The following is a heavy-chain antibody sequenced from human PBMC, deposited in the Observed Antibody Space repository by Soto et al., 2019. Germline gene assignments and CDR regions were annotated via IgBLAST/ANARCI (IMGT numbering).Heavy chain of an antibody. CDR3: ARGIGEQWLVRNSYYYYGMDV. Sequence: GSLRLSCAASGFTFSSYSMNWVRQAPGKGLEWVSSISSSSSYIYYADSVKGRFAISRDNAKNSLYLQMNSLRAEDTAVYYCARGIGEQWLVRNSYYYYGMDVWGQGTTVTVSS. CDR2: ISSSSSYI. D-gene: IGHD6-19*01. J-gene: IGHJ6*02. V-gene: IGHV3-21*01. CDR1: GFTFSSYS.